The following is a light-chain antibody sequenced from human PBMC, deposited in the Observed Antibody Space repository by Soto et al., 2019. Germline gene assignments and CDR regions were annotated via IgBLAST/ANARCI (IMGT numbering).Light chain of an antibody. CDR2: EVS. CDR1: SSDVGDNY. CDR3: SSYTSSSHWV. Sequence: QSALTQPPSASGSPGQSVTISCTGTSSDVGDNYVSWYQQHPGKAPKLMIYEVSNRPSGVSNRFSGSKSGNTASLTISGLQAEDGADYYCSSYTSSSHWVFGGGTQLTVL. J-gene: IGLJ3*02. V-gene: IGLV2-14*01.